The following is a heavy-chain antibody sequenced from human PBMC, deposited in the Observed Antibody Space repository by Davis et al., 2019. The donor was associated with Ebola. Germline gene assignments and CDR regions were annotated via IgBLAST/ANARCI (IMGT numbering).Heavy chain of an antibody. V-gene: IGHV5-51*01. CDR1: GYTFTDYW. CDR2: MHPRNSDT. J-gene: IGHJ6*02. CDR3: ARLGYSYGYYYYYGMDV. D-gene: IGHD5-18*01. Sequence: PGGSLRLSCKASGYTFTDYWIGWVRQMPGKGLEWMGLMHPRNSDTRYSPSFLGQVTISADKSTSTTYLQWSSLKDSDTAMYYCARLGYSYGYYYYYGMDVWGQGTTVTVSS.